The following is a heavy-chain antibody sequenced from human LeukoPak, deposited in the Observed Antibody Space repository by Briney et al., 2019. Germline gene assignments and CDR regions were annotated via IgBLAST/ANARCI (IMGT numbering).Heavy chain of an antibody. CDR2: IIPIFGTA. J-gene: IGHJ4*02. CDR3: ARDELGYSYGL. D-gene: IGHD5-18*01. V-gene: IGHV1-69*05. Sequence: ASVKVSCKASGGTFSSYAISWVRQAPGQGLEWMGGIIPIFGTANYAQKFQGRVTNTTDESTSTAYMELSSLRSEDTAVYYCARDELGYSYGLWGQGTLVTVSS. CDR1: GGTFSSYA.